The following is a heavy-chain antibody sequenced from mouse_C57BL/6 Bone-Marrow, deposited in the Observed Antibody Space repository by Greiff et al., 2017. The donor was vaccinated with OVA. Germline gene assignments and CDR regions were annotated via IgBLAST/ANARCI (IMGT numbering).Heavy chain of an antibody. CDR3: TRDGYPTLYYAMDY. V-gene: IGHV1-15*01. D-gene: IGHD2-2*01. Sequence: LQESGAELVRPGASVTLSCKASGYTFTDYEMHWVKQTPVHGLEWIGAIDPEPGGTAYNQKFTGKAILTADKSSSTAYMELRSLTSEDSAVYYCTRDGYPTLYYAMDYWGQGTSVTVSS. CDR2: IDPEPGGT. J-gene: IGHJ4*01. CDR1: GYTFTDYE.